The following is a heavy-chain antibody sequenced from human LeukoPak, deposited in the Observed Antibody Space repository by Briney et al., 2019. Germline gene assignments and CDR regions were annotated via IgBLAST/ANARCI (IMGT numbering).Heavy chain of an antibody. CDR3: ASSLLRSRSYDY. V-gene: IGHV4-4*07. Sequence: SETLSLTCTVPGGSISSYYWSWIRQPAGKGLEWIGRIYTSGSTNYNPSLKSRVTMSVDTSKNQFSLKLSSVTAADTAVYYCASSLLRSRSYDYWAREPWSPSPQ. D-gene: IGHD2-15*01. CDR2: IYTSGST. J-gene: IGHJ4*02. CDR1: GGSISSYY.